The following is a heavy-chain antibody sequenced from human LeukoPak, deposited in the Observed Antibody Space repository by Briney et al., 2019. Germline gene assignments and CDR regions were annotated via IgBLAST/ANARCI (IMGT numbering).Heavy chain of an antibody. CDR3: AKVGPDCSGGSCYSGLDY. J-gene: IGHJ4*02. Sequence: GRSLRLSCAASGFTFSSYGMHWVRQAPGKRLEWVAVISYDGSNKYYADSVKGRFTISRDNSKNTLYLQMNRLRAEDTAVCYCAKVGPDCSGGSCYSGLDYWGQGTLVTVSS. D-gene: IGHD2-15*01. CDR1: GFTFSSYG. V-gene: IGHV3-30*18. CDR2: ISYDGSNK.